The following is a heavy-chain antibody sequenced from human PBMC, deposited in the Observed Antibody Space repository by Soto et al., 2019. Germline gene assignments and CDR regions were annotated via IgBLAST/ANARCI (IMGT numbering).Heavy chain of an antibody. Sequence: GGSLRIPCAASGFTFISYSMNWVRQATGKGQEWVSYIISSSSIIYYTDSMNVRFTIFRYIVKNSLYLQMNSLRAVDTAVYYCARDLRLTGTIDWGQGTLVTVSS. CDR1: GFTFISYS. D-gene: IGHD1-7*01. CDR2: IISSSSII. CDR3: ARDLRLTGTID. J-gene: IGHJ4*02. V-gene: IGHV3-48*01.